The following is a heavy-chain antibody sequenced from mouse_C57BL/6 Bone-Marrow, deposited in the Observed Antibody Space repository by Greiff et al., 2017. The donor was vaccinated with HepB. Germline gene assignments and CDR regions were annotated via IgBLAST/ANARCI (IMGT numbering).Heavy chain of an antibody. V-gene: IGHV1-69*01. Sequence: VQLQQPGAELVMPGASVKLSCKASGYTFTSYWMHWVKQRPGQGLEWIGEIDPSDSYTNYNQKFKCKSTLTVDKSSSTAYMQLSSLTSEDSAVYYCARYDGYLDYWGQGTTLTVSS. D-gene: IGHD2-3*01. J-gene: IGHJ2*01. CDR1: GYTFTSYW. CDR3: ARYDGYLDY. CDR2: IDPSDSYT.